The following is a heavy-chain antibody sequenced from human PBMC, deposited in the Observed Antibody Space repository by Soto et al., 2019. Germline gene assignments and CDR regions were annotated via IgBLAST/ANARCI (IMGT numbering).Heavy chain of an antibody. D-gene: IGHD1-26*01. V-gene: IGHV2-5*02. CDR2: IYWDDDK. J-gene: IGHJ4*02. CDR3: AHKILGATSFDY. CDR1: GFSLSTSGVG. Sequence: QITLKESGPTLVKPTQTLTLTCIFSGFSLSTSGVGVGWIRQPPGKALEWLALIYWDDDKRYSPTLKSRLTTATDTPQNKMTLTMTRMHPVDTPTYYCAHKILGATSFDYWGQGTLVTVSS.